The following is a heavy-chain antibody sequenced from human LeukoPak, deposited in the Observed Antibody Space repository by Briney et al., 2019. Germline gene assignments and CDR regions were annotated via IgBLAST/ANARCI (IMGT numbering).Heavy chain of an antibody. CDR1: GFTFSSYA. D-gene: IGHD3-10*01. J-gene: IGHJ3*02. V-gene: IGHV3-23*01. Sequence: PGGSLRLSCAASGFTFSSYAMSWVRQAPGKGLEWVSAISGSGGSTYYADSVKGRFTISRGNSKNTLYLQMNSLRAEDTAVYYCAKDRLASVLLWFGEFDAFDIWGQGTMVTVSS. CDR2: ISGSGGST. CDR3: AKDRLASVLLWFGEFDAFDI.